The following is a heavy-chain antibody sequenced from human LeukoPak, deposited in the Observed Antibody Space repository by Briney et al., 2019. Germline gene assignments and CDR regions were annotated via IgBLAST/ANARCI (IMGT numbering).Heavy chain of an antibody. Sequence: PGGSLRLSCAASGFTFSSYSMNLVRQAPGKGLEWVSSISSSSSYIYYADSVKGRFTISRDNAKNSLYLQMNSLRAEDTAVYYCARDRAPGSGSYDAFDIWGQGTMVTVSS. CDR2: ISSSSSYI. J-gene: IGHJ3*02. CDR1: GFTFSSYS. CDR3: ARDRAPGSGSYDAFDI. V-gene: IGHV3-21*01. D-gene: IGHD3-10*01.